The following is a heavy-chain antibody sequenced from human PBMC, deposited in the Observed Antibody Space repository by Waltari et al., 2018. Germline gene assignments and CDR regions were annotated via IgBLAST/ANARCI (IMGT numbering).Heavy chain of an antibody. CDR2: IIPIFGTA. V-gene: IGHV1-69*08. CDR3: ARPSGGTHNWYFDL. J-gene: IGHJ2*01. D-gene: IGHD3-10*01. Sequence: QVQLVQSGAEVKQPGSSVKVSCKASGGAFSSYDSSWVRQAPGQGLEWMGRIIPIFGTANYAQKFQGRVTITADKSTSTAYMELSSLRSEDTAVYYCARPSGGTHNWYFDLWGRGTLVTVSS. CDR1: GGAFSSYD.